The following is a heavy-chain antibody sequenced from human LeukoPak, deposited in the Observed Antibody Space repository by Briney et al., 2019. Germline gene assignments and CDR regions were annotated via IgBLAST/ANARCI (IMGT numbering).Heavy chain of an antibody. Sequence: GGSLRLSCAASGFTLSSYETNWVRQAPGKGLEWVANIKQDGSEKYYVDSVKGRFTISRDNAKNLMYLQMTSLRAEDTTIYYCARDIGVGANDYWGQGTLVTVSS. D-gene: IGHD1-26*01. J-gene: IGHJ4*02. V-gene: IGHV3-7*01. CDR3: ARDIGVGANDY. CDR1: GFTLSSYE. CDR2: IKQDGSEK.